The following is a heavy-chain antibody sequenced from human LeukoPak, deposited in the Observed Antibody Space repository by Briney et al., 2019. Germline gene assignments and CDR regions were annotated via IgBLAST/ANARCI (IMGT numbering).Heavy chain of an antibody. Sequence: GGPLRLSCAASGFTFRSYGMHWVRQAPGKGLEWVAVISYDGSNKYYADSVKGRFTISRDNSKNTLYLQMNSLRAEDTAVYYCAKTGGPDSSGYHFDYWGQGTLVTVSS. D-gene: IGHD3-22*01. CDR2: ISYDGSNK. J-gene: IGHJ4*02. CDR1: GFTFRSYG. V-gene: IGHV3-30*18. CDR3: AKTGGPDSSGYHFDY.